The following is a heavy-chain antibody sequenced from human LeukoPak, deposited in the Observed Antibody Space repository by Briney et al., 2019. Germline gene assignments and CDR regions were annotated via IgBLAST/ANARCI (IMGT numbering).Heavy chain of an antibody. Sequence: SETLSLTCAVSGGSISSYYWSWIRQPPGKGLEWIGDIYYSGSTNYNPSLKSRVTISVDTSKNQFSLKLSSVTAADTAVYYCARLWGPLAAWDYFDYWGQGPLVTVSS. CDR2: IYYSGST. D-gene: IGHD3-16*01. J-gene: IGHJ4*02. V-gene: IGHV4-59*08. CDR1: GGSISSYY. CDR3: ARLWGPLAAWDYFDY.